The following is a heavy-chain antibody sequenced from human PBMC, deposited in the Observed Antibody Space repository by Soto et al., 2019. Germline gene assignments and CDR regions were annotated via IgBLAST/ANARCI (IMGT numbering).Heavy chain of an antibody. CDR1: GFSLSTSGVG. V-gene: IGHV2-5*01. CDR2: IYWNDDK. CDR3: AHARKPVTGTHAFDI. D-gene: IGHD1-7*01. J-gene: IGHJ3*02. Sequence: QITLKESGPTLVKPTQTLTLTCTFSGFSLSTSGVGVGWIRQPPGKALEWLALIYWNDDKRYSPSLKSRLTITKDTSKNQVVLTMTNMDPVDTATYYCAHARKPVTGTHAFDIWGQGTMVTVSS.